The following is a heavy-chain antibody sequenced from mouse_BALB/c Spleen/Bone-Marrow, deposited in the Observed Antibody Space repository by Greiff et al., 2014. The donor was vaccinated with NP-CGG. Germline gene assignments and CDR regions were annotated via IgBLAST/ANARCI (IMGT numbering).Heavy chain of an antibody. V-gene: IGHV5-6-5*01. CDR2: ISSGGST. CDR3: AKRGAYGNFWFAY. Sequence: DVQLVESGGGLVKPGGSLKLSCAASGFTFSSYAMSWVRQTPEKRLGWVASISSGGSTYYPDSVKGRFTISRDNARNILYLQMSSLRSEDTAMYYCAKRGAYGNFWFAYWGQGTLVTVSA. D-gene: IGHD2-10*02. CDR1: GFTFSSYA. J-gene: IGHJ3*01.